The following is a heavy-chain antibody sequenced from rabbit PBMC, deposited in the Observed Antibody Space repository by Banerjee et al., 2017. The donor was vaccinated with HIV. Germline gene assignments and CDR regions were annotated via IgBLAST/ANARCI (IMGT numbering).Heavy chain of an antibody. CDR3: ARAFYDDYGINL. Sequence: QEQLEESGGGLIKPGGTLTLTCTASGFFFSSGCDMCWVRQAPGKGLEWIACIDPGYGSTYYASWAKGRFTISKASSTTVTLQMTSLTAADTATYFCARAFYDDYGINLWGPGTLVTV. CDR2: IDPGYGST. CDR1: GFFFSSGCD. V-gene: IGHV1S45*01. J-gene: IGHJ4*01. D-gene: IGHD2-1*01.